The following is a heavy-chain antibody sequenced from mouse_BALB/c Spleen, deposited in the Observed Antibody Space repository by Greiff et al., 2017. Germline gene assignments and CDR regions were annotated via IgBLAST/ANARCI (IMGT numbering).Heavy chain of an antibody. CDR1: GYTFSSYW. CDR2: ILPGSGST. J-gene: IGHJ2*01. V-gene: IGHV1-9*01. CDR3: ASTYYYGSSRGYYFDY. Sequence: QVQLQQSGAELMKPGASVKISCKATGYTFSSYWIEWVKQRPGHGLEWIGEILPGSGSTNYNGKFKGKATLTADKSSSTAYMQLSSLTSEDSAVYFCASTYYYGSSRGYYFDYWGQGTTLTVSS. D-gene: IGHD1-1*01.